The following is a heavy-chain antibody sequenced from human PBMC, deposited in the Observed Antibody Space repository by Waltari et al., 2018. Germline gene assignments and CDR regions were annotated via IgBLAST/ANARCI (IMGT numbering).Heavy chain of an antibody. Sequence: QVQLAQSGAEEKKPGASVTVSCKASGYTFTGYYIHWVRQAPGQGLEWMGWFSPNNGNNKYAQKLQGRVTMTRDTSINTAYMELGSLTSDDTAVYYCARDGPGAGNDDFDYWGQGTLVSVSS. CDR3: ARDGPGAGNDDFDY. J-gene: IGHJ4*02. V-gene: IGHV1-2*02. CDR1: GYTFTGYY. D-gene: IGHD3-10*01. CDR2: FSPNNGNN.